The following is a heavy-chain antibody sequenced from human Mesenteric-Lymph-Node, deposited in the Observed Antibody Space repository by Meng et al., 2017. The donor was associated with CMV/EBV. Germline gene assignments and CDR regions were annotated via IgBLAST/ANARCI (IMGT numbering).Heavy chain of an antibody. Sequence: SCAASGFSFGNYLMRWVRQAPGKGLEWVSGMNGNGVNTYHADSVKGRFTISRDNSKNTLYLHMDSLRAEDTAVYYCAKESGTTGTFDFWGQGTLVTVSS. CDR1: GFSFGNYL. CDR2: MNGNGVNT. J-gene: IGHJ4*02. V-gene: IGHV3-23*01. CDR3: AKESGTTGTFDF. D-gene: IGHD1-1*01.